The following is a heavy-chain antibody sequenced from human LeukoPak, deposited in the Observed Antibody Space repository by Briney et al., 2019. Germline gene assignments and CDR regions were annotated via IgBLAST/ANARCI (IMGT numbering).Heavy chain of an antibody. CDR3: AKWNGGQHAFDI. Sequence: GGSLRLSCAASGFTFSSYGMHWVRQAPGKGLEWVAVISYDGSNKYYADSVKGRFTISRDNSKNTLYLQMNSLRAEDTAVYYCAKWNGGQHAFDIWGQGTMVTVSS. V-gene: IGHV3-30*18. CDR2: ISYDGSNK. CDR1: GFTFSSYG. D-gene: IGHD1-1*01. J-gene: IGHJ3*02.